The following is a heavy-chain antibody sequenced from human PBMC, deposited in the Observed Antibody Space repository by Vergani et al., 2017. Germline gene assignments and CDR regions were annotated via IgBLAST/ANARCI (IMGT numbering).Heavy chain of an antibody. D-gene: IGHD6-19*01. Sequence: VQLVQSGAEVKKPGTSVKVSCKASGFTFSSYSMNWVRQAPGKGLEWVSSISSSSSYIYYADSVKGRFTISRDNAKNSLYLQMNSLRAEDTAVYYCARLIAVAGTSVGYFDYWGQGTLVTVSS. CDR2: ISSSSSYI. CDR3: ARLIAVAGTSVGYFDY. J-gene: IGHJ4*02. V-gene: IGHV3-21*01. CDR1: GFTFSSYS.